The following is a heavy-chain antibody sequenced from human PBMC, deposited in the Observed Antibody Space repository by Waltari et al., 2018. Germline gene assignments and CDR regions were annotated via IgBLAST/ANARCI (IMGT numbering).Heavy chain of an antibody. J-gene: IGHJ1*01. Sequence: QLQLQESGPGLVKPSETLSLTCTVSGGSISSSSYYWGWIRQPPGKGLEWIGRIGYVAGASSDPSLNSRVTISVDPSTNQFSLKLSSVTAADTAVYYCARDNSTGYIWGSYRYTGGLEYFQHWGQGTLVTVSS. CDR2: IGYVAGA. CDR3: ARDNSTGYIWGSYRYTGGLEYFQH. D-gene: IGHD3-16*02. V-gene: IGHV4-39*07. CDR1: GGSISSSSYY.